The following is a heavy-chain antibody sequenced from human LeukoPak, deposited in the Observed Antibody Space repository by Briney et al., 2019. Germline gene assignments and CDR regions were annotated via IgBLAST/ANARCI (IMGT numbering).Heavy chain of an antibody. CDR3: VRVAVPGVAYFPR. D-gene: IGHD6-19*01. Sequence: GASVKVSCKASGYTFTDHYLHWMRQAPGQGFEWMGWIHSKSGDTSYAQKLQGRVTMTRDTPITTVYMELSRLTSDDTAFYYCVRVAVPGVAYFPRWGQGTLVTVSS. CDR2: IHSKSGDT. J-gene: IGHJ1*01. CDR1: GYTFTDHY. V-gene: IGHV1-2*02.